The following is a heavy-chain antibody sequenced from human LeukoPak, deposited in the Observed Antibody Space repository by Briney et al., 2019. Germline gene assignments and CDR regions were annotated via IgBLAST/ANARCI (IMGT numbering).Heavy chain of an antibody. J-gene: IGHJ4*02. CDR3: ARDTSGWYFDY. Sequence: PAETQTLTCTVSGGSISSYYWSWLRQPPGKGLEWIAYIYYGGSTSYNPSLKSRVTISVDTSENQFSLKLSSVTAADTAVYYCARDTSGWYFDYWGQGTLVTVSS. V-gene: IGHV4-59*01. D-gene: IGHD6-19*01. CDR2: IYYGGST. CDR1: GGSISSYY.